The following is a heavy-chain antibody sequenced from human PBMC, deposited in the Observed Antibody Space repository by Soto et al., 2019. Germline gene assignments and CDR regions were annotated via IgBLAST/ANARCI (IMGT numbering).Heavy chain of an antibody. CDR2: IKSNPDGGTT. CDR3: RGLYGV. Sequence: EVQLVESGGGFVKPGGSLRLSCAASGLTFSNTWLNWVRQGPVRGLEWVGRIKSNPDGGTTDYSAPVKGRFTISRADSKNTMYLEMDSRITEDTAVYYCRGLYGVWGQGTTVHVS. V-gene: IGHV3-15*07. J-gene: IGHJ6*02. CDR1: GLTFSNTW. D-gene: IGHD3-10*01.